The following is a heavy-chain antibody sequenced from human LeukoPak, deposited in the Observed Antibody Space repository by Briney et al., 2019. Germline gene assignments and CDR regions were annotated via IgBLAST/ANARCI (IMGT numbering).Heavy chain of an antibody. Sequence: GGSLRLSCAASGFTFSSYSMNWVRQAPGKGLEWVSSISSSSSYIYYADSVKGRFTISRDNAKNTMYLQMNSLTAEDTAVYFCALSVSGTLINWGQGTLVTVSS. CDR2: ISSSSSYI. CDR1: GFTFSSYS. J-gene: IGHJ4*02. V-gene: IGHV3-21*01. CDR3: ALSVSGTLIN. D-gene: IGHD6-19*01.